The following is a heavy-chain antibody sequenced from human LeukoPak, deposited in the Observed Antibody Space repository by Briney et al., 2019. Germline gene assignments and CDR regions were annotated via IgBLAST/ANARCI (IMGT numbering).Heavy chain of an antibody. V-gene: IGHV1-8*02. CDR1: GYTFTTYG. CDR2: MNPNSGNT. J-gene: IGHJ1*01. Sequence: ASVKVSCKASGYTFTTYGISWVRQATGQGLEWMGWMNPNSGNTGYAQKFQGRLNMTRNTSISTAYMELSSLRSEDTAVYYCARRVGSGWPVQHWGQGTLVTVPS. CDR3: ARRVGSGWPVQH. D-gene: IGHD6-19*01.